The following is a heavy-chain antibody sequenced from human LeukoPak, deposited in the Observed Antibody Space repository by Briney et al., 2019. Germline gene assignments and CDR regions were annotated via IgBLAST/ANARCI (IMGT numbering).Heavy chain of an antibody. CDR2: INPNSGDT. CDR3: ARAHLPTVTAFFHP. Sequence: GASVKVSCKASGYTFTGYYIHWVRQAPGQGLEWKGWINPNSGDTGYAQNFQGRVTMTRDTSISTAYMDLSSLRSDDTAVYYCARAHLPTVTAFFHPWGQGTLVTVSS. CDR1: GYTFTGYY. J-gene: IGHJ1*01. V-gene: IGHV1-2*02. D-gene: IGHD4-17*01.